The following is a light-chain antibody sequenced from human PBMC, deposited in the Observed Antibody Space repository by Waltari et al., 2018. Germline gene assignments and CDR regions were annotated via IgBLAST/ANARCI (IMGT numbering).Light chain of an antibody. J-gene: IGKJ3*01. CDR2: VAS. CDR1: QRFSSN. Sequence: EIVMTQSPATRSVSPGERSTLSGRASQRFSSNLAGDQQKPGQAHRLLIYVASTRATGIPARFSGSGSGTECTLTISSLQSEDFAVYYCQQYNNWPLTFGHGTKVDIK. CDR3: QQYNNWPLT. V-gene: IGKV3-15*01.